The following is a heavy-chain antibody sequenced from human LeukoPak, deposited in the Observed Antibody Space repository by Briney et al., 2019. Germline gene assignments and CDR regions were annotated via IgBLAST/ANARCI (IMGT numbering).Heavy chain of an antibody. D-gene: IGHD6-19*01. V-gene: IGHV4-59*08. CDR3: ARQKISGWSEIDY. CDR1: GASISSYY. J-gene: IGHJ4*02. Sequence: PSETLSLTCTVSGASISSYYWSWLRQPPGKGLEWIGNIYYSGSTNYNPSLKSRVTISVDTSKNQFSLKLRSVSAADTAVYFCARQKISGWSEIDYWGQGTLVTVSS. CDR2: IYYSGST.